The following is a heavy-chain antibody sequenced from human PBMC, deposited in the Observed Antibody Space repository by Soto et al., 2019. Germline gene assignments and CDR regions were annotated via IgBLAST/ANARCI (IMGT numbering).Heavy chain of an antibody. V-gene: IGHV4-59*01. D-gene: IGHD2-2*01. CDR3: ARDGCSSTSCYLPSNWFDP. J-gene: IGHJ5*02. CDR1: GGSISSYY. CDR2: IYYSGST. Sequence: PSETLSLTCTVSGGSISSYYWSWIRQPPGKGLEWIGYIYYSGSTNYNPSLKSRVTISVDTSKNQFSLKLSSVTAADTAVYYCARDGCSSTSCYLPSNWFDPWGQGTLVTVSS.